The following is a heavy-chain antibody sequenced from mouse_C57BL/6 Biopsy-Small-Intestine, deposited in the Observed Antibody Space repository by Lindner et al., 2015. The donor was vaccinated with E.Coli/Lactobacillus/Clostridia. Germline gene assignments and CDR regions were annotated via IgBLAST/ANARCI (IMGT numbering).Heavy chain of an antibody. CDR2: IYPRSGST. Sequence: VQLQESGAELARPGASVKLSCKASGYTFTSYGISWVKQRTGQGLEWIGEIYPRSGSTYYNEKFKGKATLTADKSSSTAYMELRSLTSEDSAVYFCARRLPYYFDYWGQGTTLTVSS. CDR3: ARRLPYYFDY. CDR1: GYTFTSYG. V-gene: IGHV1-81*01. D-gene: IGHD2-2*01. J-gene: IGHJ2*01.